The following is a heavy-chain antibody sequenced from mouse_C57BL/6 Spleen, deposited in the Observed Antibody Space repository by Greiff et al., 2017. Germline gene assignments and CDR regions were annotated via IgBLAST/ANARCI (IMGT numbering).Heavy chain of an antibody. CDR1: GFSLTSYG. CDR2: IWSGGST. Sequence: QVQLQQSGPGLVQPSQSLSITCTVSGFSLTSYGVHWVRQSPGKGLEWLGVIWSGGSTDYKASFISRLSISKDNSKSQVFFKMNSLQADDTAIYYCASHYDVYAMDYWGQGTSVTVSS. D-gene: IGHD1-2*01. CDR3: ASHYDVYAMDY. J-gene: IGHJ4*01. V-gene: IGHV2-2*01.